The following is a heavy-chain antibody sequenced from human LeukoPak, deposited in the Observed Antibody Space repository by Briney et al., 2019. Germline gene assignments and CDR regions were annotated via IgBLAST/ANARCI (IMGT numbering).Heavy chain of an antibody. Sequence: GGSLRLSCAASGFTFSSYWMHWVRQVPNQGLMWVSRINSDETISEYVDSVNGRFTISRDNAKNTLYLQMNSLRAEDTAVYYCARDAGAYYDFWSGYYNYWGQGTLVTVSS. V-gene: IGHV3-74*01. CDR1: GFTFSSYW. D-gene: IGHD3-3*01. CDR3: ARDAGAYYDFWSGYYNY. CDR2: INSDETIS. J-gene: IGHJ4*02.